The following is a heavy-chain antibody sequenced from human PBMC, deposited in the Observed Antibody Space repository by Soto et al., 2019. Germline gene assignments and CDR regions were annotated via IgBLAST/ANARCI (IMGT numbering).Heavy chain of an antibody. CDR3: ERGLRSSWYSDWFDP. CDR2: INHSGST. J-gene: IGHJ5*02. CDR1: GGSFSGYY. V-gene: IGHV4-34*01. D-gene: IGHD6-13*01. Sequence: SETLSLTCAVYGGSFSGYYWSWIRQPPGKGLEWIGEINHSGSTNYNPSLKSRVTISVDTSKNQFSLKLSSVTAADTAVYYCERGLRSSWYSDWFDPWGQGTLVTVSS.